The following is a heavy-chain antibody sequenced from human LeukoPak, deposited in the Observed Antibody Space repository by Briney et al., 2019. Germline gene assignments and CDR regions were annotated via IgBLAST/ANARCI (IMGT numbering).Heavy chain of an antibody. J-gene: IGHJ5*02. CDR1: GGSISSYY. Sequence: SETLSLTCTVSGGSISSYYWSWIRQPPGKGLEWIGNIYYSGSTNYNPSLKSRVTISVDTSKNQFSLKLSSVPAADTAVYYCARDVYCSGGSCYRRYNWFDPWGQGTLVTVSS. CDR2: IYYSGST. D-gene: IGHD2-15*01. V-gene: IGHV4-59*12. CDR3: ARDVYCSGGSCYRRYNWFDP.